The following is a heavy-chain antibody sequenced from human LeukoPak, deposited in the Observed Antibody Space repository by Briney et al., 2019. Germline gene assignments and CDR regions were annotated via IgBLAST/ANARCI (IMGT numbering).Heavy chain of an antibody. J-gene: IGHJ4*02. V-gene: IGHV4-34*01. CDR1: GPGSFSGYY. D-gene: IGHD4-17*01. CDR3: ARGTLTTMTDVLFDY. CDR2: VNHNGIT. Sequence: SETLSLNCAVSGPGSFSGYYWSWIRQPPGRGLEWIGEVNHNGITNYNPSLKSRLTISLGTSKNQFSLNLTSVTAADSAVYYCARGTLTTMTDVLFDYWDQGSLVTVSS.